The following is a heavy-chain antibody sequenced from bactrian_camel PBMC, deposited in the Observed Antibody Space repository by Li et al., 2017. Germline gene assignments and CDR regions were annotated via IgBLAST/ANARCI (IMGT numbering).Heavy chain of an antibody. D-gene: IGHD6*01. CDR3: ATKGDGNWYQTLGY. Sequence: HVQLVESGGGSVQAGGSLRLACADSGRRNSGRCMAWFRQVPGKAREAVASIYPGADGSPVTTYADSVKGRSTISRDNTKNIVYLQMNSLKSEDTALYYCATKGDGNWYQTLGYWGQGTQVTVS. CDR2: IYPGADGSPVT. CDR1: GRRNSGRC. J-gene: IGHJ6*01. V-gene: IGHV3S54*01.